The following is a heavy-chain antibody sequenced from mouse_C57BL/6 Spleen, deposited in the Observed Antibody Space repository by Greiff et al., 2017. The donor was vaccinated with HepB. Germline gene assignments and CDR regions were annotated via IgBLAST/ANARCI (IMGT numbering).Heavy chain of an antibody. D-gene: IGHD1-1*01. CDR2: IYPGSGNT. J-gene: IGHJ1*03. Sequence: QVQLQQSGAELVRPGASVKLSCKASGYTFTDYYINWVKQRPGQGLEWIARIYPGSGNTYYNEKFKGKATLTAEKSSSTAYMQLSSLTSEDSAVYFWARGITTVVAKYFDVWGTGTTVTVAS. CDR1: GYTFTDYY. V-gene: IGHV1-76*01. CDR3: ARGITTVVAKYFDV.